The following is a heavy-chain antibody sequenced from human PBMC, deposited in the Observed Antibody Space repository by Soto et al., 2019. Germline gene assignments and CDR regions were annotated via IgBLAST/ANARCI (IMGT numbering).Heavy chain of an antibody. V-gene: IGHV1-69*01. D-gene: IGHD3-22*01. CDR1: GGTFSSYA. J-gene: IGHJ4*02. Sequence: QVQLVQSGAEVKKPGSSVKVSCKASGGTFSSYAISWVRQAPGQGLEWMGGIIPIFGTANYAQKFQGRVTITADESTSTAYMELSSLRSEDTAVYYCSRDLADYYDGSGSGEVGYWGQGTLVTVSS. CDR3: SRDLADYYDGSGSGEVGY. CDR2: IIPIFGTA.